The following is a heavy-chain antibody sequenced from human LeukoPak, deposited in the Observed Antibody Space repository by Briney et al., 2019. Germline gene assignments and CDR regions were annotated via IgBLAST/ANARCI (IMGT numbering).Heavy chain of an antibody. CDR3: ARVAVAGTRYYFDY. CDR1: GGSISSGGYY. CDR2: IYYSGST. D-gene: IGHD6-19*01. V-gene: IGHV4-31*03. Sequence: SQTLSLTCTVSGGSISSGGYYWSWNRQHPGKGLEWIGYIYYSGSTYYNPSLKSRVTISVDTSKNQFSLKLSSVTAADTAVYYCARVAVAGTRYYFDYWGQGTLVTVSS. J-gene: IGHJ4*02.